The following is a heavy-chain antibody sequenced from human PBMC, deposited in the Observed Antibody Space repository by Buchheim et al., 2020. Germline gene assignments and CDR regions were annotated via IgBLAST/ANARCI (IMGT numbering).Heavy chain of an antibody. CDR2: IYHSGST. Sequence: QVQLQESGPGLVKPSGTLSLTCAVSGGSISSSNWWSWVRQPPGKGLEWIGEIYHSGSTNYNPSFNSRLTISVDKSNNQFSPKLSSVTAADTAVYYCARGYYGDYDYNWFDPWGQGTL. CDR1: GGSISSSNW. D-gene: IGHD4-17*01. J-gene: IGHJ5*02. V-gene: IGHV4-4*02. CDR3: ARGYYGDYDYNWFDP.